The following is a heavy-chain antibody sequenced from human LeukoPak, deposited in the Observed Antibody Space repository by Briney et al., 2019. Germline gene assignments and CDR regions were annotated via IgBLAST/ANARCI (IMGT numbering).Heavy chain of an antibody. Sequence: PGGSLRLSCAASGFTFSSYAMSWVRQAPGKGLEWVSAISGSGGSTYYADSVKGRFTISRDNSKNTLYLQMNSMRAEDTAVYYCAKEGYDSSGYYPRLFDYWGQGTLVTVSS. D-gene: IGHD3-22*01. CDR2: ISGSGGST. J-gene: IGHJ4*02. V-gene: IGHV3-23*01. CDR1: GFTFSSYA. CDR3: AKEGYDSSGYYPRLFDY.